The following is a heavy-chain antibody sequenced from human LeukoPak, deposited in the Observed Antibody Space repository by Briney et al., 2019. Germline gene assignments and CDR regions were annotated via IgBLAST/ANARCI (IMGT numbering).Heavy chain of an antibody. J-gene: IGHJ4*02. V-gene: IGHV4-39*01. D-gene: IGHD3-10*01. CDR2: IYYSGST. Sequence: PSETLSLTCTVSGGSISNSSYYWGWIRQPPGKGLEWIGSIYYSGSTYYNPSLKSRVTISVDTSKNQFSLKLSSVTAADTAVYYCARHQVRGAPWYFDYWGQGTLVTVSS. CDR3: ARHQVRGAPWYFDY. CDR1: GGSISNSSYY.